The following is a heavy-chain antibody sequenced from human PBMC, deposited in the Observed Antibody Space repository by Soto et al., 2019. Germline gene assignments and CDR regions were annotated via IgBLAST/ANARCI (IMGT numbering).Heavy chain of an antibody. Sequence: GETLRIPSKGYGYRFASYCIGRVRQKPGKGLEWLGIIYPGDSANRSSPSFQGQVTISADKSISTAYLQWSSLKASDTAMYFCARHRDPRFGDLYGALWGQGSLVTVSS. CDR2: IYPGDSAN. CDR3: ARHRDPRFGDLYGAL. V-gene: IGHV5-51*01. CDR1: GYRFASYC. J-gene: IGHJ4*02. D-gene: IGHD3-10*01.